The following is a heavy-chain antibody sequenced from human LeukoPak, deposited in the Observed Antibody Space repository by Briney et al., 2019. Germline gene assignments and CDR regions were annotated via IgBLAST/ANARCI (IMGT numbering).Heavy chain of an antibody. D-gene: IGHD2-8*01. J-gene: IGHJ6*03. CDR2: ISYDGSNK. V-gene: IGHV3-30*04. Sequence: GGSLRLSCAASGFTFSSSAMHWVRQAPGKGRGWVAVISYDGSNKYYADSVKGRFTISRDKATNSLYLQMNSLRKEDTALYYCARDLMMEGRYFYHYMDVWGKGTTVTVSS. CDR1: GFTFSSSA. CDR3: ARDLMMEGRYFYHYMDV.